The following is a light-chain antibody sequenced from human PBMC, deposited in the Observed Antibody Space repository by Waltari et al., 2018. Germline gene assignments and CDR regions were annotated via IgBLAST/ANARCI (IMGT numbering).Light chain of an antibody. J-gene: IGLJ1*01. CDR2: SAN. V-gene: IGLV7-43*01. CDR1: TGAVTSGSF. CDR3: LLFYNGAYV. Sequence: QTVVTQEPSLTVSPGGTVTLTCASSTGAVTSGSFPPWFHQRPGQPPRSLIYSANNKHSWAPSRFSGSRIGGKAALTLSGVQPEDEADYYCLLFYNGAYVFGSGTKVTVL.